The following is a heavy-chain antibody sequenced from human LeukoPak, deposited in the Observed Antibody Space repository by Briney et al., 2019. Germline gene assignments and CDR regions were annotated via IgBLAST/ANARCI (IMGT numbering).Heavy chain of an antibody. Sequence: GGSLRLSCAASGFTFSDYYMSWIRQALGKGLEWVSYISSSGSTIYYADSMEGRFTISRDNAKNSLYLQMNSLRAEDTAVYYCARDRVTGYYDSSGYLFFWGQGTLVTVSS. CDR3: ARDRVTGYYDSSGYLFF. CDR2: ISSSGSTI. D-gene: IGHD3-22*01. CDR1: GFTFSDYY. V-gene: IGHV3-11*01. J-gene: IGHJ4*02.